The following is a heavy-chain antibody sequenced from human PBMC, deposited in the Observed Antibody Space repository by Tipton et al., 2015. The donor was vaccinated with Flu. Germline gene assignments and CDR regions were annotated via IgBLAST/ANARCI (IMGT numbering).Heavy chain of an antibody. Sequence: TLSLTCTVSGGSIGSYYWNWVRQPPGKGLEWIGYIYNSECTKYNPSLKSRVTISVDTSKKQFSLQLRSVTAADTAVYYCARDPSLGMPDYFDHWGQGTLVTASS. CDR1: GGSIGSYY. J-gene: IGHJ4*02. CDR2: IYNSECT. CDR3: ARDPSLGMPDYFDH. D-gene: IGHD2-2*01. V-gene: IGHV4-59*12.